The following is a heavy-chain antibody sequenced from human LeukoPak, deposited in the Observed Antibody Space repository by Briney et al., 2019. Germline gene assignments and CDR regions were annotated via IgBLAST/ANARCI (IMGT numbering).Heavy chain of an antibody. CDR3: AREPTSGREPTSGRPLDY. Sequence: SETLSLTCTVSGGSISGYFWIWIRQPAGKGLEWIGRIYSSGSNNYNPSLKSRVTMSLDTSKNHFSLNLTSVTAADTAVYYCAREPTSGREPTSGRPLDYWGQGTLVTVSS. CDR1: GGSISGYF. J-gene: IGHJ4*02. CDR2: IYSSGSN. V-gene: IGHV4-4*07. D-gene: IGHD5-12*01.